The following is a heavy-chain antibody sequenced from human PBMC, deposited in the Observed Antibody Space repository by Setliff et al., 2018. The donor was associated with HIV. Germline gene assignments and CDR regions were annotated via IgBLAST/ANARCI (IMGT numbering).Heavy chain of an antibody. Sequence: GASVKVSCKASGYTFTNYGITWVRQAPGHGLEWMGWIGAKNDNTNYARQFQVRVTMTTDTSTNTVYMELRSLTSDDTAVYYCARTAATWDLDYWGQGTLVTVSS. CDR2: IGAKNDNT. CDR1: GYTFTNYG. J-gene: IGHJ4*02. V-gene: IGHV1-18*01. D-gene: IGHD2-15*01. CDR3: ARTAATWDLDY.